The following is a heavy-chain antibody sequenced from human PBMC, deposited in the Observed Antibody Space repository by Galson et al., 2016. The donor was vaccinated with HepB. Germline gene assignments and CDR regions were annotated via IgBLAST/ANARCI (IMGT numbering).Heavy chain of an antibody. J-gene: IGHJ3*01. CDR3: ATPLGIDYGELGWGAFDF. V-gene: IGHV1-24*01. Sequence: SVKVSCKVSGYTLTQLSMHWVRQAPGKGLEWVGGFDPEQGEMIHAQRFQGRVTMTEDTSTNTAYLDLTSLRSEDTAVYYCATPLGIDYGELGWGAFDFWGQGTMVIVSP. CDR1: GYTLTQLS. D-gene: IGHD4-17*01. CDR2: FDPEQGEM.